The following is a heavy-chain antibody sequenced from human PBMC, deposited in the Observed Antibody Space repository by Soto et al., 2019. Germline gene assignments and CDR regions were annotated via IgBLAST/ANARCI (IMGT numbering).Heavy chain of an antibody. J-gene: IGHJ4*02. V-gene: IGHV4-30-4*01. D-gene: IGHD5-18*01. CDR1: GGSISSGDYY. Sequence: PSETLSLTCTVSGGSISSGDYYWTWIRQPPGKGLEWIGYIYYSGSTYYNPSLMNRLTISVDTSKNQFSLKLGSVTAADTAVYYCARDSRDTYGYPLFDYWGQGTLVTVSS. CDR3: ARDSRDTYGYPLFDY. CDR2: IYYSGST.